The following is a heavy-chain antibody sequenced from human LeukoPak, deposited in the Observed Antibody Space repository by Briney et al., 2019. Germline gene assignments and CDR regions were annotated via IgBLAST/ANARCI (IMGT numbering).Heavy chain of an antibody. V-gene: IGHV3-23*01. D-gene: IGHD2-8*01. CDR3: AQWHTVDY. J-gene: IGHJ4*02. CDR2: IGGSGGNT. Sequence: GGSLRLSCAASGFTFSSAPMSWVRQAPGKGLEWVSVIGGSGGNTNYADSVRGRFTTSRDNSKNTLYLQMNSLRAEDTAVYYCAQWHTVDYWGQGTLVTVSS. CDR1: GFTFSSAP.